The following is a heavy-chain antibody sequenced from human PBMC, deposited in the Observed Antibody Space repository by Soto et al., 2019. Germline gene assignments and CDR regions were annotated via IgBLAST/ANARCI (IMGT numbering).Heavy chain of an antibody. CDR2: INHSGST. Sequence: PSETLSLTCAVYGGSFSGYYWSWIRQPPGKGLEWIGEINHSGSTNYNPSLKSRVTISVDTSKNQFSLQLNSVTPEDTAVYYCARDDHCSGGSCYNLADYWGQGTLVTVSS. D-gene: IGHD2-15*01. CDR3: ARDDHCSGGSCYNLADY. V-gene: IGHV4-34*01. CDR1: GGSFSGYY. J-gene: IGHJ4*02.